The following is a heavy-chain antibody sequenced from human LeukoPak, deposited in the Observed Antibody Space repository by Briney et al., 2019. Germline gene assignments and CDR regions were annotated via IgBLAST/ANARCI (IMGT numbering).Heavy chain of an antibody. CDR3: ARDPQLWQRNNWFDP. J-gene: IGHJ5*02. Sequence: ASVKVSCKASGYTFTSYYMHWVRQAPGQGLEWIGIINPSGGSTSYAQKFQGRVTMTRDTSTSTVYMELSSLRSEDTAVYYCARDPQLWQRNNWFDPWGQGTLVNVSS. CDR1: GYTFTSYY. D-gene: IGHD2-2*01. V-gene: IGHV1-46*01. CDR2: INPSGGST.